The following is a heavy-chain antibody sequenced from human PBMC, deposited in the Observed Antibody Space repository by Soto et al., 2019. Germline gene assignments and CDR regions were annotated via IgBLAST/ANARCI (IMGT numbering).Heavy chain of an antibody. D-gene: IGHD1-7*01. J-gene: IGHJ4*02. CDR2: ISYDGSNK. CDR3: AKDGLRETNWNYGYFDY. Sequence: GGSLRLSCAASGFTFSSYGMYWVRQAPGKGLEWVAVISYDGSNKYYADSVKGRFTISRDNSKNTLYLQMNSLRAEDTAVYYCAKDGLRETNWNYGYFDYWGQGTLVTVSS. CDR1: GFTFSSYG. V-gene: IGHV3-30*18.